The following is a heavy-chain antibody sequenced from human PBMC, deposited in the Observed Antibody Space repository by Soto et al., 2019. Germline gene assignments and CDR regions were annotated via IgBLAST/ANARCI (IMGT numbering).Heavy chain of an antibody. CDR2: IIPIFGTA. CDR3: ASHYDSSGYYYRGLVY. CDR1: GGTFSSYA. Sequence: QVQLVQSGAEVKKPGSSVKVSCKASGGTFSSYAISWVRQAPGQGLEWMGGIIPIFGTADYAQKFQGRVTITADESTSTGNMELSSLRSEDTAVYYGASHYDSSGYYYRGLVYWGQGTLVTVSS. V-gene: IGHV1-69*12. J-gene: IGHJ4*02. D-gene: IGHD3-22*01.